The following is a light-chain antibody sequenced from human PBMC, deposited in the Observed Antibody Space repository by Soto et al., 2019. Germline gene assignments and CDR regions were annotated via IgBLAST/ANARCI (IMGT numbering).Light chain of an antibody. V-gene: IGKV3-15*01. Sequence: EIVMTQSPATLSESPGERATLSCRASQSVSRKLAWYQQKPGQAPRLLIYGASTRATGIPARFSGSGSGTEFTLTISSLQSEDSAVYYCQQYNNWPPWTFGQGTKVEIK. CDR1: QSVSRK. CDR3: QQYNNWPPWT. J-gene: IGKJ1*01. CDR2: GAS.